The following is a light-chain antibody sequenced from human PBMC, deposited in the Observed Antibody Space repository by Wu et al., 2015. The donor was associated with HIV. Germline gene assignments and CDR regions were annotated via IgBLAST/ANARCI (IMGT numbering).Light chain of an antibody. CDR1: RSVSNSF. J-gene: IGKJ1*01. CDR3: QHYGSSPTWT. V-gene: IGKV3-20*01. CDR2: AAT. Sequence: EVVLTQSPGTLPLSPGERATLSCGASRSVSNSFLAWYQQKSGQAPRLLIYAATNRATGIPDRFTGSGSGTDFTLSIDRLEPEDFAVYYCQHYGSSPTWTFGQGTKVEIK.